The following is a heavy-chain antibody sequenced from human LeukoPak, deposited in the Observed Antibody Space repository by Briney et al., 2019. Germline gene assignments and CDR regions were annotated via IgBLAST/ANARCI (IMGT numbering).Heavy chain of an antibody. CDR2: IYYTGST. V-gene: IGHV4-59*01. J-gene: IGHJ4*02. CDR3: ARGRPSWNYFDY. Sequence: SETLSLTCTVSGDSIRSYYWSWIRQPPGKGLEWIGYIYYTGSTNYNPSLKSRVTISVDTSKTQFSLRLSSVTAADTAVYYCARGRPSWNYFDYWGQGTLVTVSS. CDR1: GDSIRSYY. D-gene: IGHD2-2*01.